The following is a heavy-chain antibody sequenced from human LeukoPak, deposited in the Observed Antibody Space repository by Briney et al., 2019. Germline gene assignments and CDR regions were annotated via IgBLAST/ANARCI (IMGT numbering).Heavy chain of an antibody. CDR2: ISGSGGIT. D-gene: IGHD6-13*01. CDR1: GFTFSSYA. J-gene: IGHJ4*02. V-gene: IGHV3-23*01. Sequence: PGGSLRLSCAASGFTFSSYAMSWVRQAPGKGLEWVSAISGSGGITYYADSVKGRFTISRDNSKNTLYLQMDSLRAEDTAVYYCAKDSAAVGGPTTDWGQGTLVTVSS. CDR3: AKDSAAVGGPTTD.